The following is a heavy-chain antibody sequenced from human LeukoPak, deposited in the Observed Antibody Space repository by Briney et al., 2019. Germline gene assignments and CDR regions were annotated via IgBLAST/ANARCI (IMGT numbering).Heavy chain of an antibody. J-gene: IGHJ4*02. CDR2: IRSRANSYAT. CDR3: TRPYSSGYY. Sequence: GGSLRLSCAASGFTFSGSAMHWVRQAPGKGLEWVGRIRSRANSYATAYAASVKGRFTISRDDSKNTAYLQMNSLKIEDTAVYYCTRPYSSGYYWGQGTLVTVSS. CDR1: GFTFSGSA. D-gene: IGHD6-19*01. V-gene: IGHV3-73*01.